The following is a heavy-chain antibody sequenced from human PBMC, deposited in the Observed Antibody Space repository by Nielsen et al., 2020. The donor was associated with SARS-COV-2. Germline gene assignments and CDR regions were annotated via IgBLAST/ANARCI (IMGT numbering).Heavy chain of an antibody. V-gene: IGHV3-9*01. J-gene: IGHJ6*02. CDR3: AKDIGSRTNYYGMDV. CDR1: GFTFDDYA. Sequence: GGSLRLSCAASGFTFDDYAIHWVRQAPGKGLEWVSGISWNSGSIGYADSVKGRFTISRDNAKNSLYLQMNSLRAEDTALYYCAKDIGSRTNYYGMDVWGQGTTVTVSS. CDR2: ISWNSGSI.